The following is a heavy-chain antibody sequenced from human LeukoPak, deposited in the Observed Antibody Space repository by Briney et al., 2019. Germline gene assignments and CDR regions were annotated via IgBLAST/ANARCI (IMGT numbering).Heavy chain of an antibody. CDR3: ARHVGFITMVRGVINNNWFDP. Sequence: PSETLSLTCTVSGGSISSSSYYWGWLRQPPGKGLEWIGSIYYSGSPYYNPSLKSRVTISVDTSKKQFSLKLSSVTAADTGVYYCARHVGFITMVRGVINNNWFDPWGQGTLVTVSS. J-gene: IGHJ5*02. CDR1: GGSISSSSYY. V-gene: IGHV4-39*01. CDR2: IYYSGSP. D-gene: IGHD3-10*01.